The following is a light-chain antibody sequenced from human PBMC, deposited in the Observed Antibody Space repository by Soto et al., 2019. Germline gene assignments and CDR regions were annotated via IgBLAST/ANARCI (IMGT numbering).Light chain of an antibody. V-gene: IGLV1-40*01. CDR1: SSNIGADDD. CDR2: GNS. Sequence: QSVLTQPPSVSGAPGQRVTISCTGSSSNIGADDDVHWYQQLPGTAPKLLIYGNSIRPSGVPDRFSGSKSGTSASLAITGLQAEDEADYSCQSYDSSLSGSVFGGETKLTVL. CDR3: QSYDSSLSGSV. J-gene: IGLJ3*02.